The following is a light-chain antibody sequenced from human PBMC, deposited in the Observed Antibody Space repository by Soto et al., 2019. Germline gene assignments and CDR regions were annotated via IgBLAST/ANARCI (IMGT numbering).Light chain of an antibody. V-gene: IGKV1-9*01. CDR1: QGINTF. J-gene: IGKJ2*01. Sequence: IQLTQSPSSLSASVGDRVTITCRASQGINTFLAWYQQKPGKAPKLLIYAASTLQSGVPSRFSGSGSGTDFTLTISSLQSEDSAVYYCQQINTWPPMYTFGQGTTVEIK. CDR3: QQINTWPPMYT. CDR2: AAS.